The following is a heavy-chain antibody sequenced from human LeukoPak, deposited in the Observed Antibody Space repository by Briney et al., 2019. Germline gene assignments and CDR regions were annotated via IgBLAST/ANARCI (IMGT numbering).Heavy chain of an antibody. D-gene: IGHD3-10*01. J-gene: IGHJ6*02. CDR2: IYSSGST. CDR3: ARVGRVGPSDYGMDV. CDR1: GGSISSYY. V-gene: IGHV4-4*07. Sequence: PSETLSLTCIVSGGSISSYYWSWIRQPAGKGLEWIGRIYSSGSTDYNPSLKSRVTMSVDTSENQFSLKLRSVTAADTAVYYCARVGRVGPSDYGMDVWGQGTMVTVSS.